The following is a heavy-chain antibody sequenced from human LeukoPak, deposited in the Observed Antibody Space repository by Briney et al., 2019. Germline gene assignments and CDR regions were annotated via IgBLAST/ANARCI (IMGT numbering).Heavy chain of an antibody. D-gene: IGHD6-13*01. V-gene: IGHV3-30*02. CDR1: GFPFSSYG. J-gene: IGHJ6*03. CDR3: AKQSIAAAGTDYYYYMDV. Sequence: PGGSLRLSCAASGFPFSSYGMHWVRQAPGKGLEWVEFIRYDGSNKYDADSVKGRFTITRDNSKNTLYLQMNSLRAEDTAVYYCAKQSIAAAGTDYYYYMDVWGKGATVTISS. CDR2: IRYDGSNK.